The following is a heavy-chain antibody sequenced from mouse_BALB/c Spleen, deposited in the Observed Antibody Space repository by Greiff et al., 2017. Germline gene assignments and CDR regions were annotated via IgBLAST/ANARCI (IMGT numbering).Heavy chain of an antibody. CDR2: INPSNGRT. CDR1: GYTFTSYW. V-gene: IGHV1S81*02. CDR3: ARSTARATYDY. Sequence: QVQLQQPGAELVKPGASVKLSCKASGYTFTSYWMHWVKQRPGQGLEWIGEINPSNGRTNYNEKFKSKATLTVDKSSSTAYMQLSSLTSEDSAVYYCARSTARATYDYWGQGTTLTVAS. J-gene: IGHJ2*01. D-gene: IGHD3-2*01.